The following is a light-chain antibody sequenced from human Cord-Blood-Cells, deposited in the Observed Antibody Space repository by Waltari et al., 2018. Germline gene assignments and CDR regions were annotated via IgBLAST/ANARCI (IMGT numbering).Light chain of an antibody. CDR1: QSVSSY. Sequence: GERATLSCRASQSVSSYLAWYQQKPGQAPRLLIYDASNRATGIPARFSGSGSGTDFTLTISSLEPEDFAVYYCQQRSNWPPITFGQGTRLEIK. CDR3: QQRSNWPPIT. V-gene: IGKV3-11*01. J-gene: IGKJ5*01. CDR2: DAS.